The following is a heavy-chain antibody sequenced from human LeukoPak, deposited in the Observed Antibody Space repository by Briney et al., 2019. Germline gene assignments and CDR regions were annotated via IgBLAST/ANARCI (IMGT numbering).Heavy chain of an antibody. CDR3: ARHDSTASTY. Sequence: GESLKISGKGSGYSFTSYWIGWVRHMPGKGLEWMGIIYPGDSDTRYSPSFQGQVTISADKSISTAYLQWSSLKASDTGMYYCARHDSTASTYCGQGTLVTVSS. D-gene: IGHD2-21*02. CDR2: IYPGDSDT. J-gene: IGHJ4*02. CDR1: GYSFTSYW. V-gene: IGHV5-51*01.